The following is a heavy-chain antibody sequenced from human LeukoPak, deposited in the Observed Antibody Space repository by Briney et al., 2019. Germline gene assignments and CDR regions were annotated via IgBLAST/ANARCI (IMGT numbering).Heavy chain of an antibody. CDR1: GFSISNHH. CDR3: AREGDAFDI. CDR2: IKQDGSLR. J-gene: IGHJ3*02. V-gene: IGHV3-7*01. Sequence: GGSLRLSCAASGFSISNHHMSWVRQAPGKGLEWVANIKQDGSLRYYVESVKGRFAVSRDNAKNSVYLQMSSLRAEDTAVYYCAREGDAFDIWGHGTMVTVSS.